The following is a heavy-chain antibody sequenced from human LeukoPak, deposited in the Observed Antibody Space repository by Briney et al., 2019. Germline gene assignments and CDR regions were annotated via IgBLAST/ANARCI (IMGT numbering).Heavy chain of an antibody. V-gene: IGHV3-64D*09. D-gene: IGHD4-11*01. CDR1: GFTFSNSA. CDR2: MSATGSST. CDR3: AKGTTGTTHYYYYGVDV. J-gene: IGHJ6*02. Sequence: PGGSLRLSCSASGFTFSNSAMHWVRQAPGRGLEYVSAMSATGSSTYYTDSVKGRFSISRDNSKNTLYLQMSSLRGEDTAVYYCAKGTTGTTHYYYYGVDVWGQGTTVTVSS.